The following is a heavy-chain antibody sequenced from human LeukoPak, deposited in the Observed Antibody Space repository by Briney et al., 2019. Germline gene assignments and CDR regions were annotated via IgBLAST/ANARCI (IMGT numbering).Heavy chain of an antibody. CDR2: IIPIFGTA. CDR3: ARSRYYYGSVYMDV. V-gene: IGHV1-69*13. J-gene: IGHJ6*03. Sequence: ASVKVSCKASGYTFTSYGISWVRQAPGQGLEWMGGIIPIFGTANYAQKFQGRVTITADESTSTAYMELSSLRSEDTAVYYCARSRYYYGSVYMDVWGKGTTVTVSS. CDR1: GYTFTSYG. D-gene: IGHD3-10*01.